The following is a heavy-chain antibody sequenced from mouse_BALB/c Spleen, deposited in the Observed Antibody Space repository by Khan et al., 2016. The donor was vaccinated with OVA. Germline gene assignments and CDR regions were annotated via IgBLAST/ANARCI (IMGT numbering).Heavy chain of an antibody. J-gene: IGHJ3*01. CDR3: TRSGYGSFAY. CDR2: INPSNGGT. CDR1: GYTFTSYY. D-gene: IGHD2-2*01. Sequence: QVQLQQSGAELVKPGASVKLSCKASGYTFTSYYMYWVKQRPGQGLEWIGEINPSNGGTNFNEKFKSKATLTVDKSSSTAYMQLSSLTSEDSAVYYCTRSGYGSFAYWGQGPPVTVSA. V-gene: IGHV1S81*02.